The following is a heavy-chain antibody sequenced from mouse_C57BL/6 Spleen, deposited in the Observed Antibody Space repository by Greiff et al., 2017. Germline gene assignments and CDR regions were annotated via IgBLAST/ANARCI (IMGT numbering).Heavy chain of an antibody. CDR1: GFTFSSYA. CDR3: TRDSIVGAMDY. Sequence: EVKLVESGAGLVKPGGSLKLSCAASGFTFSSYAMSWVRQTPEKRLEWVAYISSGGDYIYYADTVKGRFTISRDNARNTLYLQMSSLKSEDTAMYYCTRDSIVGAMDYWGQGTSVTVSS. V-gene: IGHV5-9-1*02. J-gene: IGHJ4*01. D-gene: IGHD2-12*01. CDR2: ISSGGDYI.